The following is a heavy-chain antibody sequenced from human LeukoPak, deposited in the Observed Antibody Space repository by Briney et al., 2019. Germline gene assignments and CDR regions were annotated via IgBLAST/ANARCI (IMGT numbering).Heavy chain of an antibody. CDR2: FDPEDGET. V-gene: IGHV1-24*01. D-gene: IGHD2-15*01. CDR1: GYTLTELS. Sequence: ASVKVSCKVSGYTLTELSMHWVRQAPGKGLEWTGGFDPEDGETIYAQKFQGRVTMTEDTSTDTAYMELSSLRSEDTAVYYCATVRSKYCSGGSCYDYWGQGTLVTVSS. CDR3: ATVRSKYCSGGSCYDY. J-gene: IGHJ4*02.